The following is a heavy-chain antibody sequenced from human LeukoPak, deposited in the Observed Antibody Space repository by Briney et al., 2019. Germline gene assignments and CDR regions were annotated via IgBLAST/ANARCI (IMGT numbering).Heavy chain of an antibody. CDR2: IIPIFGTA. CDR1: GYTFTGYY. CDR3: ASSTYYYDSSGYFSYYFDY. V-gene: IGHV1-69*13. J-gene: IGHJ4*02. Sequence: SVKVSCKASGYTFTGYYMHWVRQAPGQGLEWMGGIIPIFGTANYAQKFQGRVTITADESTSTAYMELSSLRSEDTAVYYCASSTYYYDSSGYFSYYFDYWGQGTLVTVSS. D-gene: IGHD3-22*01.